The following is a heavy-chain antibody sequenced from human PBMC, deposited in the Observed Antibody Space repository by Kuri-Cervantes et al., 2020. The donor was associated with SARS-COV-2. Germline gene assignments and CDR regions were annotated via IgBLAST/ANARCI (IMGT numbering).Heavy chain of an antibody. CDR3: YCAPKEGFDS. CDR1: GYTFTGYY. D-gene: IGHD2-21*01. CDR2: INPNSGGT. V-gene: IGHV1-2*02. Sequence: ASVKVSCKASGYTFTGYYMHWVRQAPGQGLEWMGWINPNSGGTNYAQKLQGRVTMTRDTSTSTVYMELSALKSEDTAVYYCYCAPKEGFDSWGQGTPVTVSS. J-gene: IGHJ4*02.